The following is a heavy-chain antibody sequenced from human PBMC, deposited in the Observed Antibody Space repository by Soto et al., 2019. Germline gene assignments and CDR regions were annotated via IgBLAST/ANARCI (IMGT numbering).Heavy chain of an antibody. D-gene: IGHD3-16*02. CDR3: TSLYYGH. Sequence: GWLRRAGAASECTFTYAWMSWVRQAPGTGLEWVGLIKSKTDGGTTDYAAPVKGRFTISRDDSQNTLYLQMNSLKTADTAVYYCTSLYYGHWGQGTLVTVYS. J-gene: IGHJ4*02. CDR1: ECTFTYAW. CDR2: IKSKTDGGTT. V-gene: IGHV3-15*01.